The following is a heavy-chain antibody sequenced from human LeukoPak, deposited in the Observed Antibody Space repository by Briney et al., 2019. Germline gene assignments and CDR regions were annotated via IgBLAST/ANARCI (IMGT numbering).Heavy chain of an antibody. CDR3: ARDYYDSSGYHYFDY. Sequence: GGSLRLSCAASGFTLSSYWMHWVRHAPGKGLVWVSHINSDGSYTSYADSVKGRFTISRDNARNTLFLQMNSLRAEDTAVYYCARDYYDSSGYHYFDYWGQGTLVAVSS. CDR1: GFTLSSYW. D-gene: IGHD3-22*01. CDR2: INSDGSYT. V-gene: IGHV3-74*01. J-gene: IGHJ4*02.